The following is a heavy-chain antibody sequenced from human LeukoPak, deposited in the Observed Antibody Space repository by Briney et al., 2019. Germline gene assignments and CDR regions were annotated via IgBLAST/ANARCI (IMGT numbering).Heavy chain of an antibody. CDR2: IPTDDNPT. J-gene: IGHJ4*02. CDR1: GFIFSNFV. Sequence: GGSLRLSCAASGFIFSNFVMHWVRQAPGKGLVWVSRIPTDDNPTNYADSVQGRFTISRDNAKNTVYLQMNNLRAEDTAVYYCARDHYFKIDYWGQGTLVTVSS. CDR3: ARDHYFKIDY. D-gene: IGHD2/OR15-2a*01. V-gene: IGHV3-74*01.